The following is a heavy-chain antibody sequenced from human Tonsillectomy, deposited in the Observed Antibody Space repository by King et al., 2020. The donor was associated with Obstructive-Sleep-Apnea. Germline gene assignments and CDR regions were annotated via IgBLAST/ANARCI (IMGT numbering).Heavy chain of an antibody. CDR1: GFNISTYA. J-gene: IGHJ4*02. V-gene: IGHV3-30-3*01. CDR3: ARVLSGSSTGGFDY. Sequence: VQLVESGGGVVQPGRSLRLSCTASGFNISTYAMHWVRQAPGKGLEWVAVMSYAGSNKYYADSVKGRFTISRDNSKNTLYLQMNSLRAEDTAVYYCARVLSGSSTGGFDYWGQGTLVTVSS. D-gene: IGHD1-26*01. CDR2: MSYAGSNK.